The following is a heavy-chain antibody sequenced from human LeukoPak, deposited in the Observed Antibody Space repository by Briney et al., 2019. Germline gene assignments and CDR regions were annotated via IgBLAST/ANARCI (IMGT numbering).Heavy chain of an antibody. CDR2: ILYTGSA. Sequence: SETLSLTCNIPGGSISPYYWSWLRQPPGKGPERLGYILYTGSADYNPSLKGRATFSLDEPTNQFSLHLKSVTAADTAFYFCTRGHHSSFNNWFDPWGQGTLVTVSS. CDR1: GGSISPYY. J-gene: IGHJ5*02. V-gene: IGHV4-59*01. D-gene: IGHD1-26*01. CDR3: TRGHHSSFNNWFDP.